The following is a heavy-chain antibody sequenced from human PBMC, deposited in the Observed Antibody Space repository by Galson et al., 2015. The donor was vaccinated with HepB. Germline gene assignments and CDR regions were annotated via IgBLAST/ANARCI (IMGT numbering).Heavy chain of an antibody. CDR2: IYSGGST. J-gene: IGHJ4*02. CDR3: ARSPFTHTMIDY. CDR1: GFTVSSNY. V-gene: IGHV3-66*01. Sequence: SLRLSCAASGFTVSSNYMSWVRQAPGEGLEWVSVIYSGGSTYYADSVKGRFTISRDNSKNTLYLQMNSLRAEDTAVYYCARSPFTHTMIDYWGQGTLVTVSS. D-gene: IGHD3-22*01.